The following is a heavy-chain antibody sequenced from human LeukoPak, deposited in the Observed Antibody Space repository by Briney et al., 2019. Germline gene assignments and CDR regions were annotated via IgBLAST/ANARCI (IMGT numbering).Heavy chain of an antibody. J-gene: IGHJ4*02. V-gene: IGHV3-21*01. CDR2: ISSSSSDI. D-gene: IGHD1-1*01. CDR3: ARDSRTTGTTSGYFDY. CDR1: GFTFSSHS. Sequence: GGSLGLSCAASGFTFSSHSLNWVRQAPGKGLEWVSSISSSSSDIYYAVSVKGRFTISRDNAKNSLYLQMNSLRAEDTAVYFCARDSRTTGTTSGYFDYWGQGTLVTVSS.